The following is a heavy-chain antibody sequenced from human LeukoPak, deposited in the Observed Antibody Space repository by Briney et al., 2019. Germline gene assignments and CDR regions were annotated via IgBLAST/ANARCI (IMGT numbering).Heavy chain of an antibody. D-gene: IGHD1-26*01. V-gene: IGHV3-48*03. CDR3: ARYQWELRPHYYYYMDV. J-gene: IGHJ6*03. CDR1: GFTFSSYE. CDR2: ISGSGSTI. Sequence: GGSLRLSCAASGFTFSSYEMNWVRQAPGKGLEWVSYISGSGSTINYADSVKGRFTISRDNANNSLYLQMNRLRAEDTAVYYCARYQWELRPHYYYYMDVWGKGTTVTISS.